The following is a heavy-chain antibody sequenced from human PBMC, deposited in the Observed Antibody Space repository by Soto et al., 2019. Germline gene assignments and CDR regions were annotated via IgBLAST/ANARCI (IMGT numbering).Heavy chain of an antibody. CDR1: GGSISSYY. V-gene: IGHV4-59*01. Sequence: SETLSLTCTVSGGSISSYYWSWIRQPPGKGLEWIGYIYYSGSTNYNTSLKSRVTISVDTSKNQFSLKLSSVTAADTAVYYCARTSSIAARPGYNWFDPWGQGTLVTVSS. D-gene: IGHD6-6*01. CDR3: ARTSSIAARPGYNWFDP. CDR2: IYYSGST. J-gene: IGHJ5*02.